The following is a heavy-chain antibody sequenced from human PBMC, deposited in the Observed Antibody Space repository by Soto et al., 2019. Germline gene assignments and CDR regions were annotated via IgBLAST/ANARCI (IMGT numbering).Heavy chain of an antibody. D-gene: IGHD3-10*01. CDR1: GGSISSYY. J-gene: IGHJ1*01. V-gene: IGHV4-59*12. Sequence: SETLSLTCTVSGGSISSYYWSWIRQPPGKGLEWIGYIYYSGSTNYNPSLKSRVSISVDTSKNQFSLSLTSVTAADTAVYYCARVEHPFYGGGAAVEHFLYWGHGTLVTVSS. CDR2: IYYSGST. CDR3: ARVEHPFYGGGAAVEHFLY.